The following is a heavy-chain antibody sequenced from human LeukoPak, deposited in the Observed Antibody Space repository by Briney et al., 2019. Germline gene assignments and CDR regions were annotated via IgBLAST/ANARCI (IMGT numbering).Heavy chain of an antibody. J-gene: IGHJ4*02. D-gene: IGHD2-21*02. Sequence: GGSLRLSCAVSGFTSSSYWMSWVRQAPGKGLEWVANIKQDGSEKYYVDSVKGRFTISRDNAKNSLYLQMNSLRAEDTAVYYCARDEAYCGGDCYSFFDYWGQGTLVTVSS. CDR1: GFTSSSYW. CDR3: ARDEAYCGGDCYSFFDY. V-gene: IGHV3-7*03. CDR2: IKQDGSEK.